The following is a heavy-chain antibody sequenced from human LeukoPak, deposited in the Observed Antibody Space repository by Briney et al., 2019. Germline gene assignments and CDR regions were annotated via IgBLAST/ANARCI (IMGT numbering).Heavy chain of an antibody. Sequence: PGGSLRLSCAASGFTFSHYWMHWVRQAPGKGLVWVSRIESDGGRTDYADSLKGRFTISRDNAKNSLYLQMNSLRDEDTAVYYCARDLHYAFDIWGQGTMVTASS. J-gene: IGHJ3*02. CDR3: ARDLHYAFDI. V-gene: IGHV3-74*01. CDR2: IESDGGRT. CDR1: GFTFSHYW. D-gene: IGHD3-10*01.